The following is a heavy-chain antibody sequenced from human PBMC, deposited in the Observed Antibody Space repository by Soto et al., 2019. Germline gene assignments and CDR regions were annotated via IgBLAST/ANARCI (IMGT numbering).Heavy chain of an antibody. J-gene: IGHJ5*02. V-gene: IGHV4-59*01. CDR2: IYYSGST. CDR3: ARSPYNWNYSWFDP. Sequence: SETLSLTCTVSGVSISSYYWSWIRQPPGKGLEWIGYIYYSGSTNYNPSLKSRVTISVDTSKNQFSLKLSSVTAADTAVYYCARSPYNWNYSWFDPWGQGTLVTVSS. D-gene: IGHD1-7*01. CDR1: GVSISSYY.